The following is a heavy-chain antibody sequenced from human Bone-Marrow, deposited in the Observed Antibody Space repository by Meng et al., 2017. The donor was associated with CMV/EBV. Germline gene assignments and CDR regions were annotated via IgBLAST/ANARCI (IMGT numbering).Heavy chain of an antibody. Sequence: CKASGYTFTGYYMHWVRQAPGQGLEWMGWINSNSGGTNYAQKFQGRVTMTRDTSISTAYMELSRLRSDDTAVYYCARDKWLRLRYFDYWGQGTLVTVSS. D-gene: IGHD5-12*01. J-gene: IGHJ4*02. CDR2: INSNSGGT. CDR1: GYTFTGYY. CDR3: ARDKWLRLRYFDY. V-gene: IGHV1-2*02.